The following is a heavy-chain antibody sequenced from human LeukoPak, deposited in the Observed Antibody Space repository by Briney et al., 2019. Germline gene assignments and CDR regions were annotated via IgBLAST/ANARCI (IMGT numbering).Heavy chain of an antibody. V-gene: IGHV1-69*13. CDR3: AYSSSWYDY. Sequence: SVKVSCKASGYTFTGYYVHWVRQAPGQGLEWMGGIIPIFGTANYAQKFQGRVTITADESTSTAYMELSSLRSEDTAVYYCAYSSSWYDYWGQGTLVTVSS. CDR2: IIPIFGTA. J-gene: IGHJ4*02. CDR1: GYTFTGYY. D-gene: IGHD6-13*01.